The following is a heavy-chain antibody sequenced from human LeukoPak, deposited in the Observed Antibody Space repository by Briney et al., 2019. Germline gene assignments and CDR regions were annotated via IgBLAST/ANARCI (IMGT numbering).Heavy chain of an antibody. J-gene: IGHJ3*02. Sequence: GGPLRLSCEASGFTFTSYDINWGRKAPGKGLEWVSYISDTGETIYYVDSVKGRFTISRDSAKKSVFLQMNSLRDEDTAVYYCAGDNGRSTDGLDIWGQGTMVIVSS. CDR3: AGDNGRSTDGLDI. D-gene: IGHD2-8*01. CDR1: GFTFTSYD. V-gene: IGHV3-48*02. CDR2: ISDTGETI.